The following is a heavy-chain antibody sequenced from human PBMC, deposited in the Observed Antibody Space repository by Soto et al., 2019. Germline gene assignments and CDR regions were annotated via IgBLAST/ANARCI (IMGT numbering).Heavy chain of an antibody. J-gene: IGHJ6*02. CDR2: IRGSGDRT. Sequence: GRSLRVSCAAAGFSFSRYAMNYEHQAPGKGLEWVSVIRGSGDRTYYADSVKGRFTISRDNSKNTLYMQMNTLRAEDTAVYYCAKQQGPGTPYYYAMDVWGQGTTVTVSS. CDR3: AKQQGPGTPYYYAMDV. CDR1: GFSFSRYA. V-gene: IGHV3-23*01. D-gene: IGHD1-1*01.